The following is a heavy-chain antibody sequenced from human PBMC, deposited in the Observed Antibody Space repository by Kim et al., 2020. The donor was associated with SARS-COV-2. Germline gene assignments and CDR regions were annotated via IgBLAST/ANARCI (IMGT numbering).Heavy chain of an antibody. CDR1: GYTFTSYG. J-gene: IGHJ5*02. CDR2: ISAYNGNT. Sequence: ASVKVSCKASGYTFTSYGISWVRQAPGQGLEWMGWISAYNGNTNYAQKLQGRVTMTTDTSTSTAYMELRSLRSDDTAVYYCARDQSPLWFGELFGGYLEPLRFDPWGQGTLVTVSS. V-gene: IGHV1-18*04. D-gene: IGHD3-10*01. CDR3: ARDQSPLWFGELFGGYLEPLRFDP.